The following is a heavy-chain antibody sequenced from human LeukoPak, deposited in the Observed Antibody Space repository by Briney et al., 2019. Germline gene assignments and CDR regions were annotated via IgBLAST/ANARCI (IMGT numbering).Heavy chain of an antibody. CDR2: IYSSGST. Sequence: SETLSLTCTVSGGSISSYYWSWIRQPAGKGLEWIGRIYSSGSTSYNPSLKSRVTISVDTSKNQFSLELNSVTASDTAVYYCARERTVTTDWYFDLWGRGTLVTVSS. CDR1: GGSISSYY. CDR3: ARERTVTTDWYFDL. V-gene: IGHV4-4*07. D-gene: IGHD4-17*01. J-gene: IGHJ2*01.